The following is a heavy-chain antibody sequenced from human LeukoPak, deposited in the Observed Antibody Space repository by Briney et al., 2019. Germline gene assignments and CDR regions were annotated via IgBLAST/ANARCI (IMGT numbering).Heavy chain of an antibody. Sequence: SGGSLRLSCAASRFTFSSYGMHWVRQAPGKGLEWVAFIRYDGSNKYYADSVKGRFTISRDNSKNTLYLQMNSLRAEDTAVYYCAKDESYYGSGSSGDYWGQGTMVTVSS. CDR2: IRYDGSNK. D-gene: IGHD3-10*01. V-gene: IGHV3-30*02. CDR1: RFTFSSYG. CDR3: AKDESYYGSGSSGDY. J-gene: IGHJ4*02.